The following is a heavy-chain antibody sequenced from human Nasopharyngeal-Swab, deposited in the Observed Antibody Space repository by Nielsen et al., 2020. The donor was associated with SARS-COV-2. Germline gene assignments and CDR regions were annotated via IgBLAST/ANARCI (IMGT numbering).Heavy chain of an antibody. CDR3: AREGEYGAYDAPDY. Sequence: SVKVSCKTSGDTFTNSAISWVRQAPGQGLVWMGGIVPALGLPNYAQKFRGRLTISADRSTTTSYLELSSLRFEDTAIYYCAREGEYGAYDAPDYWGQGTPVTVSS. CDR1: GDTFTNSA. V-gene: IGHV1-69*10. CDR2: IVPALGLP. J-gene: IGHJ4*02. D-gene: IGHD5-12*01.